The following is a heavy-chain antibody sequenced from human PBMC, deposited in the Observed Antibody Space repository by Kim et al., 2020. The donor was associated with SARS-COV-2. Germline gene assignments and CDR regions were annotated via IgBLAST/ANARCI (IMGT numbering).Heavy chain of an antibody. D-gene: IGHD3-16*01. CDR3: ARGGNRKIFDF. V-gene: IGHV1-46*01. J-gene: IGHJ4*02. CDR1: GYTFTSYL. Sequence: ASVKVSCKASGYTFTSYLIHWVRQAPGQGLEWMGRVNASGGGTTYAQKFQGRVTMTRDTSTSTVYMELSSLRSEDTAVYSCARGGNRKIFDFWGQGTLVT. CDR2: VNASGGGT.